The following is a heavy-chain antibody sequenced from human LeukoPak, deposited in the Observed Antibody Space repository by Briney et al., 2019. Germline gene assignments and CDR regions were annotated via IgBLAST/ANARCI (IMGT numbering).Heavy chain of an antibody. CDR3: ARAAL. J-gene: IGHJ2*01. CDR1: GFTFSSNW. Sequence: PGGSLTLSCAASGFTFSSNWMSWVRQAPGKGLEWVANIKHDGSEKYYVDSVKGRFTISRDNAKNSLYLQMNSLRAEDTAVYYCARAALWRRDTLDTVSS. CDR2: IKHDGSEK. V-gene: IGHV3-7*01.